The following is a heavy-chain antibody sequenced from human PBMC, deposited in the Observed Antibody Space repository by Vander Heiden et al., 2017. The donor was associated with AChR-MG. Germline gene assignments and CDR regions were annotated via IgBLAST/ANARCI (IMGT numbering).Heavy chain of an antibody. CDR3: ARVAPAAIRDYYYYYGMDV. V-gene: IGHV3-7*01. CDR2: IKQDGSEK. CDR1: GFTFSSYW. J-gene: IGHJ6*02. D-gene: IGHD2-2*02. Sequence: EVQLVESGGGLVQPGGSLTLSCAASGFTFSSYWMSWVRQAPGKGLEWVANIKQDGSEKYYVDSVKGRFTISRDNAKNSLYLQMNSLRAEDTAVYYCARVAPAAIRDYYYYYGMDVWGQGTTVTVSS.